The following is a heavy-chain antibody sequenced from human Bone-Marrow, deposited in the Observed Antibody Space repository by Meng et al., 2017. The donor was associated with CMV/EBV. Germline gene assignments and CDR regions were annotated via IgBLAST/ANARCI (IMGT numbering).Heavy chain of an antibody. CDR1: GYTFTSYY. Sequence: ASVKVSCKASGYTFTSYYMHWVRQAPGQGLEWMGWISAYNGNTNYAQKLQGRVTMTTDTSTSTAYMELSSLRSEDTAVYYCARSRSWDGLYYYYGMDVWGQGTTVTGSS. J-gene: IGHJ6*02. V-gene: IGHV1-18*04. CDR2: ISAYNGNT. D-gene: IGHD6-13*01. CDR3: ARSRSWDGLYYYYGMDV.